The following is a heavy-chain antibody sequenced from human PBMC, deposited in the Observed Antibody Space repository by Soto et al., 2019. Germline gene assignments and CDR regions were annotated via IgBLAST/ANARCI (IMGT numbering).Heavy chain of an antibody. V-gene: IGHV1-2*04. CDR2: INPRESDT. CDR1: GYTFNGYY. CDR3: ARESENSSGWYYYYGIDV. J-gene: IGHJ6*02. Sequence: ASVKVPCQASGYTFNGYYMLWVRHAPGPGLAWMGRINPRESDTNYAQKFQRWVTMTRDTSISKAYMELSRLRSADTAVYYGARESENSSGWYYYYGIDVWGQGTTVTVSS. D-gene: IGHD6-19*01.